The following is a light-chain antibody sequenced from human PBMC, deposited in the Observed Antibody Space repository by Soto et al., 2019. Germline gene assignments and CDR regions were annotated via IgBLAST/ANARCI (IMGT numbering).Light chain of an antibody. CDR1: SSDVGGYNY. CDR3: CSYAGSYTYVL. Sequence: QSALTQPRSVSGSPGQSVTISCIGTSSDVGGYNYVSWYQQHPGKAPKLMIYDVTKRPSGVPDRFSGSKSDNTASLTISGLQAEDEADYYCCSYAGSYTYVLFGGGTKLTVL. V-gene: IGLV2-11*01. CDR2: DVT. J-gene: IGLJ2*01.